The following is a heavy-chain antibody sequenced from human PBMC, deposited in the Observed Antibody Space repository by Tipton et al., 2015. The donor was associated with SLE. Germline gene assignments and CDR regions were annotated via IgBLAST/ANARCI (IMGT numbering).Heavy chain of an antibody. J-gene: IGHJ3*02. CDR2: GYYFGST. CDR3: VRHLVAATHDAFDI. V-gene: IGHV4-39*01. CDR1: GGSISSSSDY. D-gene: IGHD1-26*01. Sequence: TLSLTCTVSGGSISSSSDYWGWIRQPPGQGLEWLGRGYYFGSTYHNPSLKGRVTISLDTSKNHFSLKLTSVTAADTAVYYCVRHLVAATHDAFDIWGQGTMVPVSS.